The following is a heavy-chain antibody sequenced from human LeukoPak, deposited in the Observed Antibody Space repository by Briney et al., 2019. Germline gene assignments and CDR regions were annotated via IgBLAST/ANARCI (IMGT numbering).Heavy chain of an antibody. CDR1: GYTFTCYG. D-gene: IGHD3-22*01. CDR2: ISAYNGNT. CDR3: ARDYYDSSGYLRDY. J-gene: IGHJ4*02. V-gene: IGHV1-18*01. Sequence: GASVKVSCKASGYTFTCYGISWVRQAPGQGLEWMGWISAYNGNTNYAQKLQGRITMTTDTSTSTAYMDLRSLRSHDTAVYYCARDYYDSSGYLRDYWGQGTLVTVSS.